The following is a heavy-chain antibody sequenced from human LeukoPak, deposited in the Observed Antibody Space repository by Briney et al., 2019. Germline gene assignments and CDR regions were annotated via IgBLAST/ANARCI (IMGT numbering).Heavy chain of an antibody. J-gene: IGHJ4*02. CDR1: GFTFSNYA. V-gene: IGHV3-23*01. D-gene: IGHD3-22*01. CDR2: ISGSGDST. CDR3: AKVSNYYDSSGYYSYFDY. Sequence: PGGSLRLSCAASGFTFSNYAMRWVRQAPGKGLEWVSGISGSGDSTYYADSVKGRFTISRDDSKNTLYLQMNSLRAEDTAVYYCAKVSNYYDSSGYYSYFDYWGQGTLVTVSS.